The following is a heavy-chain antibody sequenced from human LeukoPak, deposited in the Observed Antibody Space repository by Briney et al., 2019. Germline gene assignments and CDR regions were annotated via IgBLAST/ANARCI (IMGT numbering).Heavy chain of an antibody. Sequence: ETLSLTCTVSGGSISSSSYYWGWIRQPPGKGLEWVSGITGSGGSTHYADSVKGRFTISRDNSKNTLYLQMNSLRDEDTAVYYCAKDGATTTTTISDFDYWGQGTLVTVSS. V-gene: IGHV3-23*01. J-gene: IGHJ4*02. CDR3: AKDGATTTTTISDFDY. CDR2: ITGSGGST. CDR1: GGSISSSSYY. D-gene: IGHD4-17*01.